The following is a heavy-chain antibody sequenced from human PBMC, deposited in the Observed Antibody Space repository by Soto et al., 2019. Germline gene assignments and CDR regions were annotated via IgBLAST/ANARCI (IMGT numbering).Heavy chain of an antibody. J-gene: IGHJ3*02. D-gene: IGHD3-22*01. CDR1: GYTFTSYG. Sequence: ASVKVSCKASGYTFTSYGISWVRQAPGQGLEWMGWISAYNGNTNYAQKLQGRVTMTTDTSTSTAYMELRSLRSDDTAVYYCASTYDSTGRGAFDIWGQGTMVTVSS. V-gene: IGHV1-18*01. CDR3: ASTYDSTGRGAFDI. CDR2: ISAYNGNT.